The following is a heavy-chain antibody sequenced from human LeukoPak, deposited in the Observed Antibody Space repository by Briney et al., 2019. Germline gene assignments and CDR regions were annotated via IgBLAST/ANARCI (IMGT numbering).Heavy chain of an antibody. Sequence: ASVKVSCKASGYTFTSYGISWVRQAPGQGLEWMGWISAYSGNTNYAQTLQGRVTMTTDTSTSTAYLELRSPRSDDTAVYFCARRMGLTHFDSWGQGTLVTVSS. D-gene: IGHD1-26*01. V-gene: IGHV1-18*01. J-gene: IGHJ4*02. CDR1: GYTFTSYG. CDR2: ISAYSGNT. CDR3: ARRMGLTHFDS.